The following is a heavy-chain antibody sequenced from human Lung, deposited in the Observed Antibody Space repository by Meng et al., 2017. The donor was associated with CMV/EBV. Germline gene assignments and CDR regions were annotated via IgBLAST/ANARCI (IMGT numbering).Heavy chain of an antibody. CDR1: GFPFSSYT. Sequence: LSCADSGFPFSSYTMNWVRQAPGKGLEWVSSISPTSTYIYYADSLKGRFTISRDNAKNSVYLQMNSLRVEDTAVYYCAREDGRFFDYWGQGTLVTVSS. V-gene: IGHV3-21*01. CDR2: ISPTSTYI. J-gene: IGHJ4*02. CDR3: AREDGRFFDY. D-gene: IGHD2-15*01.